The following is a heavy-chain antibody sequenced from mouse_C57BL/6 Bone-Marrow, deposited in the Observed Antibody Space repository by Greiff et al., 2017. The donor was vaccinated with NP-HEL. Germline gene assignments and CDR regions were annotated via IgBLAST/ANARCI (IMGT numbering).Heavy chain of an antibody. J-gene: IGHJ1*03. CDR3: ARHYYGSSSYWYFDV. D-gene: IGHD1-1*01. CDR2: ISNGGGST. V-gene: IGHV5-12*01. CDR1: GFTFSDYY. Sequence: EVKLVESGGGLVQPGGSLKLSCAASGFTFSDYYMYWVRQTPEKRLEWVAYISNGGGSTYYPDTVKGRFTISIDNAKNTLYLQMSRLKSEDTAMYYCARHYYGSSSYWYFDVWGTGTTVTVSS.